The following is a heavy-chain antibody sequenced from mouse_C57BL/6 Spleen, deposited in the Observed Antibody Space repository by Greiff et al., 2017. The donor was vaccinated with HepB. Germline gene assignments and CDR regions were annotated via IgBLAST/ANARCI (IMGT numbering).Heavy chain of an antibody. CDR3: ARTDGFDYYGSSYWFAY. V-gene: IGHV1-81*01. CDR2: IYPRSGNT. D-gene: IGHD1-1*01. Sequence: QVQLKQSGAELARPGASVKLSCKASGYTFTSYGISWVKQRTGQGLEWIGEIYPRSGNTYYNEKFKGKATLTADKSSSTAYMELRSLTSEDSAVYFCARTDGFDYYGSSYWFAYWGQGTLVTVSA. CDR1: GYTFTSYG. J-gene: IGHJ3*01.